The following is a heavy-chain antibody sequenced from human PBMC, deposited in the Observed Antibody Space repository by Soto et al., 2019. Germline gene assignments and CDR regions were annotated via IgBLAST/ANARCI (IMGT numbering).Heavy chain of an antibody. CDR3: AKRGLGYCSSGSCQGDY. CDR1: GFTFSSYA. CDR2: ISGSGGST. J-gene: IGHJ4*02. D-gene: IGHD2-15*01. Sequence: EVQLLESGGGLVQPGGSLRLSCAASGFTFSSYAMSWVRQAPGKGLEWVSAISGSGGSTYYADSVKGRFTISRDNSKNTLYLQMNSLRAEDTAVYYCAKRGLGYCSSGSCQGDYWGQGTLVTVSS. V-gene: IGHV3-23*01.